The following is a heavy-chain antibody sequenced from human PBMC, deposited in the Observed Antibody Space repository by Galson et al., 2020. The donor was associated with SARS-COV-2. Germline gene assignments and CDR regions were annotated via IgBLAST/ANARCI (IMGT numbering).Heavy chain of an antibody. D-gene: IGHD6-13*01. Sequence: GGSLRLSCAATGFTFSSYAMHWVRQAPGKGLERVADISYDGSNKYYADSVKGRFTISRDNSKNTLYLQMNSLRAEDTAVYYCARDQQLVAYYYGMDVWGQGTTVTVSS. CDR3: ARDQQLVAYYYGMDV. J-gene: IGHJ6*02. CDR1: GFTFSSYA. CDR2: ISYDGSNK. V-gene: IGHV3-30-3*01.